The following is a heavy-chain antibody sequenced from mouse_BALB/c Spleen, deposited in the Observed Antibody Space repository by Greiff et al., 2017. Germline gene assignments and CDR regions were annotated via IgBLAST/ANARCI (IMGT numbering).Heavy chain of an antibody. CDR3: ARASYYGSWFAY. D-gene: IGHD2-9*01. Sequence: LVESGPELVRPGVSVKISCKGSSYTFTDYAMHWVKQSHAKSLEWIGVISTYYGNTNYNQKFKGKATMTVDKSSSTAYMELARLTSEDSAVYYCARASYYGSWFAYWGQGTLVTVSA. J-gene: IGHJ3*01. CDR2: ISTYYGNT. V-gene: IGHV1-67*01. CDR1: SYTFTDYA.